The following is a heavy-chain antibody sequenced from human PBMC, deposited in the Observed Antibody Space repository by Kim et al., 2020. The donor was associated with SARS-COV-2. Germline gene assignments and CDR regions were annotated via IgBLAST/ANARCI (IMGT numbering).Heavy chain of an antibody. Sequence: SETLSLTCTVSGGSISSYYWSWIRQPPGKGLEWIGYIYYSGSTNYNPSLKSRVTISVDTSKNQFSLKLSSVTAVDTAVYYCARYRSSGWYVGYFDYWGQG. CDR3: ARYRSSGWYVGYFDY. D-gene: IGHD6-19*01. J-gene: IGHJ4*02. CDR2: IYYSGST. V-gene: IGHV4-59*08. CDR1: GGSISSYY.